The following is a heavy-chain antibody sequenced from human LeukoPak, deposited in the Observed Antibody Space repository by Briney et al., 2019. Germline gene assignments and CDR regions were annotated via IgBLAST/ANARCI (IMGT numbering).Heavy chain of an antibody. CDR3: ASNIVSYDSSGYGMSY. Sequence: SETLSLTCTVSGGSISNYYWSWIRQPPGKGLEWIGYIYYSGSTNYNPSLKSRVTISVDTSKNQFSLKLSSVTAADTAVYYCASNIVSYDSSGYGMSYWGQGTLVTVSS. J-gene: IGHJ4*02. CDR2: IYYSGST. CDR1: GGSISNYY. D-gene: IGHD3-22*01. V-gene: IGHV4-59*12.